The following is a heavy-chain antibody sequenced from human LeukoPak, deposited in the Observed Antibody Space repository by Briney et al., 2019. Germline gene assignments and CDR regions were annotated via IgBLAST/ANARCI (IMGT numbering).Heavy chain of an antibody. D-gene: IGHD3-3*01. Sequence: PGGSLRLSCAASGFTFSDYYMSWIRQAPGKGLEWVSYISSSGSTIYYADSVKGRFTISRDNAKNSLYLQMNSLRAEDTAVYYCARIITIFGVVTRSFYYMDVWGKGTTVTVSS. CDR1: GFTFSDYY. CDR3: ARIITIFGVVTRSFYYMDV. CDR2: ISSSGSTI. V-gene: IGHV3-11*04. J-gene: IGHJ6*03.